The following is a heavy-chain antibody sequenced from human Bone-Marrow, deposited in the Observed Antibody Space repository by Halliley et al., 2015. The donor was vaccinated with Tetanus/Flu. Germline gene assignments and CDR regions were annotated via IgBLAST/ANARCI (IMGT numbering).Heavy chain of an antibody. D-gene: IGHD3-10*01. J-gene: IGHJ4*02. CDR3: ARHRGLSSPFDY. Sequence: LGWIGTIHYTGNTIYTPSSQNRVTMSADTSKNLFSLKVKSVTAADTAVYFCARHRGLSSPFDYWGQGTLVTVSS. V-gene: IGHV4-30-2*03. CDR2: IHYTGNT.